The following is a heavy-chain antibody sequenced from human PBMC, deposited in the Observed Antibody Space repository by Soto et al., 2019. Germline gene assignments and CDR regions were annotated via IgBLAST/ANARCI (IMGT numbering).Heavy chain of an antibody. J-gene: IGHJ5*02. CDR2: ISAYNGST. CDR3: ARSGEVVVAASPFDP. CDR1: GYTFTSYG. D-gene: IGHD2-15*01. Sequence: ASVKVSCKASGYTFTSYGISWVRQAPGQGLEWMGWISAYNGSTSYAQKFQGRVTMTRDTSTSTVYMELSSLRSEDTAVYYCARSGEVVVAASPFDPWGQGTLVTVSS. V-gene: IGHV1-18*01.